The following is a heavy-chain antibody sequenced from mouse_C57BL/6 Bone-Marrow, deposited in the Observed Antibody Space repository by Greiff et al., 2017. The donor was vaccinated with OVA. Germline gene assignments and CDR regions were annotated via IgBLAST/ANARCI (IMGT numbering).Heavy chain of an antibody. Sequence: QVQLQQPGAELVRPGTSVKLSCKASGYTFTSYWMHWVKQRPGQGLEWIGVIDPSDSYTNYNQKFKGKATLTVDTSSSTAYMQLSSLTSEDSAVYDCARAEGIHYFDYWGQGTTLTVSS. CDR2: IDPSDSYT. D-gene: IGHD2-14*01. V-gene: IGHV1-59*01. J-gene: IGHJ2*01. CDR1: GYTFTSYW. CDR3: ARAEGIHYFDY.